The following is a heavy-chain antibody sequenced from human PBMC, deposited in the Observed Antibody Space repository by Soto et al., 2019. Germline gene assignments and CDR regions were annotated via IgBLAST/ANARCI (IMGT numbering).Heavy chain of an antibody. CDR3: AHIPSRYDGGWYYYGMDV. V-gene: IGHV2-5*02. CDR2: IYWDDDK. J-gene: IGHJ6*02. Sequence: SGPTLVNPTQPLTLTCTFSGFSLSTSGVGVGWIRQPPGKALEWLALIYWDDDKRYSPSLKSRLTITKDTSKNQVVLTMTNMDPVDTATYYCAHIPSRYDGGWYYYGMDVWGQGTTVTVSS. D-gene: IGHD3-3*01. CDR1: GFSLSTSGVG.